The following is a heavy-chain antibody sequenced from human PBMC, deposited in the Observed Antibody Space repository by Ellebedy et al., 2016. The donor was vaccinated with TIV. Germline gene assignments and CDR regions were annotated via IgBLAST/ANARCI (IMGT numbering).Heavy chain of an antibody. J-gene: IGHJ4*02. V-gene: IGHV4-39*01. CDR1: GGSISSSSYY. Sequence: SETLSLTCTVSGGSISSSSYYWGWIRQPPGKGLEWIGSIYYSGSTYYNPSLKSRVTISVDTSKNQFSLKLSSVTAADTAVYYCALYGSGTPDYWGQGTLVTVSS. CDR2: IYYSGST. CDR3: ALYGSGTPDY. D-gene: IGHD3-10*01.